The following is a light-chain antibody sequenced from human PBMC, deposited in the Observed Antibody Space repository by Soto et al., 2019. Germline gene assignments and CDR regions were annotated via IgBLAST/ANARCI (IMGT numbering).Light chain of an antibody. CDR1: QTVNNNY. CDR3: QQYGTSPFT. CDR2: GAS. J-gene: IGKJ3*01. Sequence: EIVLTQSPGTLSLSPGERATLSCRASQTVNNNYLTWYQQTPGQAPRLLIYGASSRATGIPDKFSASGSGTGFTLTISRLEPEDFAVYYCQQYGTSPFTFGPGTKVDIK. V-gene: IGKV3-20*01.